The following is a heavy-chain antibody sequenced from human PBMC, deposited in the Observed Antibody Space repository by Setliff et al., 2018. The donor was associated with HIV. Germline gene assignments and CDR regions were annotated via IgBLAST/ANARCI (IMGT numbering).Heavy chain of an antibody. CDR2: IYTSGST. J-gene: IGHJ6*03. Sequence: SETLSLTCTVSGVSISSGSYYWSWIRQSAGKGLERIGRIYTSGSTDDNPSLKSRITISVDTSNNQFSLRLSSVTAADTAVYYCARDKGYYYMDVWGKGITVTVSS. CDR1: GVSISSGSYY. CDR3: ARDKGYYYMDV. V-gene: IGHV4-61*02.